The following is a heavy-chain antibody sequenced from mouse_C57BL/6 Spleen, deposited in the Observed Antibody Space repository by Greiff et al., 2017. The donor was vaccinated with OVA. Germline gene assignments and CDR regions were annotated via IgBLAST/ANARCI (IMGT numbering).Heavy chain of an antibody. Sequence: QVQLQQPGAELVRPGTSVKLSCKASSYTFTSYWMHWVKQRPGQGLEWIGVIDPSDSYTNYNQKFKGKATLTVDTSSSTAYMQLSSLTSEDSAVYYCARSGLLRYFDVWGTGTTVTVSS. V-gene: IGHV1-59*01. D-gene: IGHD2-3*01. CDR1: SYTFTSYW. J-gene: IGHJ1*03. CDR2: IDPSDSYT. CDR3: ARSGLLRYFDV.